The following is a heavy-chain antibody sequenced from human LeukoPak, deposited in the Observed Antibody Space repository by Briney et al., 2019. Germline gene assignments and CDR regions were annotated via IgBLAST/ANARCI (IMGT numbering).Heavy chain of an antibody. Sequence: ASVKVSCKASGGTFSSYTISRVRQAPGQGLEWMGGIIPIFGTANYAQKFQGRVTITADESTSTAYMELSSLRSEDTAVYYCARGYSGYGSPHYWGQGTLVTVSS. CDR2: IIPIFGTA. V-gene: IGHV1-69*13. J-gene: IGHJ4*02. CDR3: ARGYSGYGSPHY. D-gene: IGHD5-12*01. CDR1: GGTFSSYT.